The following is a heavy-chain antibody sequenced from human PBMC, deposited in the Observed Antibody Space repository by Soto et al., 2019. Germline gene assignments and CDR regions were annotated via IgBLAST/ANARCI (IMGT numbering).Heavy chain of an antibody. CDR2: ISGSGGST. CDR1: GFTFSSYA. CDR3: AKRFLGNWGPPDYYFDY. Sequence: GSLRLSCAASGFTFSSYAMSWVRQAPGKGLEWVSAISGSGGSTYYADSVKGRFTISRDNSKNTLYLQMNSLRAEDTAVYYCAKRFLGNWGPPDYYFDYWGQGTLVTVSS. V-gene: IGHV3-23*01. D-gene: IGHD7-27*01. J-gene: IGHJ4*02.